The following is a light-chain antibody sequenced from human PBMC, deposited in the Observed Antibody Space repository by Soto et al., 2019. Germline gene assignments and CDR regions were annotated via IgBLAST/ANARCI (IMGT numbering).Light chain of an antibody. J-gene: IGKJ1*01. CDR2: DAS. CDR3: QNSYNSPWK. Sequence: DIQMTHSPSTLSASVVYRVTITFRASQSISSWLALYQQKPGKAPKLLIYDASSLESGVPSRFSGSGSGTEFTLTISSLQPDDFATYYCQNSYNSPWKFGQGTKVDIK. V-gene: IGKV1-5*01. CDR1: QSISSW.